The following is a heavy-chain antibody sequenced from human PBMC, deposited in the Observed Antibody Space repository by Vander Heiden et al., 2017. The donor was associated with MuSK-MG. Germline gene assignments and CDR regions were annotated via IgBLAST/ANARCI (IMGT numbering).Heavy chain of an antibody. Sequence: EVQLVESGGGLVQPGGSLRLSCAASGFPVSSSYMSWVRQAPGKGLECVSLIYSGGNTYYADAVKGRFTISRDNSKNTLDLQINSLRAEDTAVYYCARKPGTGLYYYMDVWGKGTTVTVYS. V-gene: IGHV3-53*04. CDR2: IYSGGNT. J-gene: IGHJ6*03. D-gene: IGHD1-1*01. CDR3: ARKPGTGLYYYMDV. CDR1: GFPVSSSY.